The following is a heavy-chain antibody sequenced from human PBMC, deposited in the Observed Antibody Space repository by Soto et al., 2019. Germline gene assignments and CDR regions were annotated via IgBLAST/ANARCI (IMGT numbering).Heavy chain of an antibody. CDR1: GYTFTSYG. Sequence: QVQLVQSGAEVKKPGASVKVSCKASGYTFTSYGISWVRQAPGQGLEWMGWIRAYNGNTNYAQKIEGKVTMNTETSTSTAYMELRSLRSDDTAVYYCARMSIEVAGTEGTNYYYYYGMDVWGRGTTVTVS. J-gene: IGHJ6*02. V-gene: IGHV1-18*01. CDR3: ARMSIEVAGTEGTNYYYYYGMDV. D-gene: IGHD6-19*01. CDR2: IRAYNGNT.